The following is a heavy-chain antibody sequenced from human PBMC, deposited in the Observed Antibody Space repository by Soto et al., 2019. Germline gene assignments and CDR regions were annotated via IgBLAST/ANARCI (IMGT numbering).Heavy chain of an antibody. V-gene: IGHV3-23*01. CDR1: GFTFSDYA. CDR2: ITGSSSNL. D-gene: IGHD3-9*01. CDR3: AKGGAVYGLLTHDY. J-gene: IGHJ4*02. Sequence: GGSLRLSCAASGFTFSDYAMSWVRQAPGKGLEWVTTITGSSSNLYYTDSVKGRFAISGDNSRNILFLQMNSLTAEDTAVYYCAKGGAVYGLLTHDYWGQGTLVTVSS.